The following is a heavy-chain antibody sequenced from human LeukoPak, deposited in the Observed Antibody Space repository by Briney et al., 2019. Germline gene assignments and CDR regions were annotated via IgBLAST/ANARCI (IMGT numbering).Heavy chain of an antibody. J-gene: IGHJ4*02. CDR3: AREGGSYFGDDY. Sequence: PSETLSLTCTVSGYSISSGYYWGWIRQPPGKGLEWIGSIYHSGSTYYNPSLKSRVTISVDTSKNQFSLKLSSVTAADTAVYYCAREGGSYFGDDYWGQGTLVTVSS. CDR2: IYHSGST. D-gene: IGHD1-26*01. CDR1: GYSISSGYY. V-gene: IGHV4-38-2*02.